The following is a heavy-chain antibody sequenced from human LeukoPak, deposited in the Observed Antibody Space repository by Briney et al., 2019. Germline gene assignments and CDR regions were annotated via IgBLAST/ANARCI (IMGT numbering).Heavy chain of an antibody. D-gene: IGHD5-18*01. Sequence: SETLSLTCTVSGGSISSYYWSWIRQPPGKGLEWIGYIYYSGSTNYSPSLKSRVTISVDTSKNQFSLKLSSVTAADTAVYYCARSSWIQLPPSYWGQGTLVTVSS. V-gene: IGHV4-59*01. CDR1: GGSISSYY. J-gene: IGHJ4*02. CDR2: IYYSGST. CDR3: ARSSWIQLPPSY.